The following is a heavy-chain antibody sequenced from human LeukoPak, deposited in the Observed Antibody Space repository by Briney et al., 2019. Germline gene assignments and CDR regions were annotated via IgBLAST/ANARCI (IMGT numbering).Heavy chain of an antibody. D-gene: IGHD6-6*01. CDR3: ARDLLIAARPGAFDI. CDR2: ISSSSSTI. V-gene: IGHV3-48*01. Sequence: GGSLRLSCAASGFTFSSYSMNWVRQAPGKGLEWVSYISSSSSTIYYADSVKGRFTISRDNAKNSLYLQMNSLRAEDTAVYYCARDLLIAARPGAFDIWGQGTMVTVSS. CDR1: GFTFSSYS. J-gene: IGHJ3*02.